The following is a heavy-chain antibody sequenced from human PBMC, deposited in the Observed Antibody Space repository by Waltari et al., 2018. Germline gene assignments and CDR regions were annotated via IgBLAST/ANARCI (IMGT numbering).Heavy chain of an antibody. Sequence: EVHLEESGGVVVQPGGSLRLSCAASGFTFDDYTMHWVRQAPGKGLDWVSLITWDVGSTFYAASVKGRFTISRDNSERSLYLQMGSLRIEDTALYYCVKEKNRILDYWGRGTLVTVSS. CDR3: VKEKNRILDY. CDR1: GFTFDDYT. V-gene: IGHV3-43*01. J-gene: IGHJ4*02. CDR2: ITWDVGST. D-gene: IGHD3-3*02.